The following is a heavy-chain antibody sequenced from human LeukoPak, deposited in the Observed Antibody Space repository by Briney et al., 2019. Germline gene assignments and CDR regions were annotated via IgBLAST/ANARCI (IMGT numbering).Heavy chain of an antibody. CDR1: GGSISTYY. D-gene: IGHD5-18*01. V-gene: IGHV4-59*01. CDR2: IYYTGAT. CDR3: ARAGYSYGTGYYFDY. J-gene: IGHJ4*02. Sequence: SETLSLTCTVSGGSISTYYWSWIRLPPGKGLEWIGYIYYTGATYYNPSLKSRVTISLDTSKNQFSLKLSSVTAADAAVYYCARAGYSYGTGYYFDYWGQGALVTVSS.